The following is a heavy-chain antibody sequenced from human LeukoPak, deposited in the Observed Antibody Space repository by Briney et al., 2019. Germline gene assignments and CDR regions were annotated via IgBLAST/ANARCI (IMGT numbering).Heavy chain of an antibody. Sequence: GGSLRLSCATSGFTFSSYEMNWVRQAPGKGLEWVSYISSSGSTIYYADSVKGRFTISRDNAKNSRYLQMNSLRAEDTAVYYRALSGYSSTWSAFDYWGQGTLVTVSS. CDR3: ALSGYSSTWSAFDY. J-gene: IGHJ4*02. D-gene: IGHD6-13*01. V-gene: IGHV3-48*03. CDR1: GFTFSSYE. CDR2: ISSSGSTI.